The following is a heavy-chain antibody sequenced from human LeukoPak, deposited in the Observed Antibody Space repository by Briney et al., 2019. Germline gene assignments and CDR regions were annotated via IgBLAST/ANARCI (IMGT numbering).Heavy chain of an antibody. D-gene: IGHD6-13*01. Sequence: GGSLRLSCAASRFTFPNYAMSWVRQAPGKGLQWASYISGYGASTFYADSVKGRFTISRDNSKNTLYLQMNSLRAEDTALYYCAKDLRDDPYSSSWYGPDSWGQGTLVTVSS. CDR1: RFTFPNYA. CDR3: AKDLRDDPYSSSWYGPDS. CDR2: ISGYGAST. V-gene: IGHV3-23*01. J-gene: IGHJ4*02.